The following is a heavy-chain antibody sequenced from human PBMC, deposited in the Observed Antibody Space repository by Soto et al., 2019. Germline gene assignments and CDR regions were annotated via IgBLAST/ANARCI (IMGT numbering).Heavy chain of an antibody. CDR1: GDTVTNYG. CDR3: ASATNIAVAGKEN. J-gene: IGHJ4*02. D-gene: IGHD6-19*01. CDR2: ISFYNGNT. Sequence: QVQLVQSGGEVKKPGASVKVSYKASGDTVTNYGISWVRQAPGQGLEWMGWISFYNGNTNYAQKLQGRVTLTTDTSTSTAYMELRSLRSDDTAVYYCASATNIAVAGKENWGQGTLVTVSS. V-gene: IGHV1-18*01.